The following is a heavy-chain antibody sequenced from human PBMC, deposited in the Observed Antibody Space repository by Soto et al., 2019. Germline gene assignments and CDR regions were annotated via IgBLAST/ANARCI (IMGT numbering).Heavy chain of an antibody. J-gene: IGHJ6*02. CDR2: IDPSDSYT. Sequence: GESLKISCKGSGYSFTSYWISWVRQVPGKGLEWMGRIDPSDSYTNYSPSFQGHVTISADKSISTAYLQWSSLKASDTAMYYCATKYYSYYYGMDVWGQGTTVTVSS. CDR1: GYSFTSYW. V-gene: IGHV5-10-1*01. CDR3: ATKYYSYYYGMDV.